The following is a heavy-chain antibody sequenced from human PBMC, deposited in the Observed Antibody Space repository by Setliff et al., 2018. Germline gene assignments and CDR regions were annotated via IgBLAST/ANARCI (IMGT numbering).Heavy chain of an antibody. D-gene: IGHD3-22*01. V-gene: IGHV1-18*04. CDR2: ISAYNDNT. Sequence: ASVKVSCKASGYMFKSHGINWMRQAPGQGFEWMGWISAYNDNTKSAQKFQGRITMTTETTTSTSYMELGSLTSDDTAIYYCARINFYVSSGYYYAPDYWGPGTLVTVSS. CDR1: GYMFKSHG. J-gene: IGHJ4*02. CDR3: ARINFYVSSGYYYAPDY.